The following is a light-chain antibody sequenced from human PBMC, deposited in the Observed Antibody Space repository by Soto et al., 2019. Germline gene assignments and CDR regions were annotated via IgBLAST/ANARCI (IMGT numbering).Light chain of an antibody. CDR2: AAS. CDR3: QQLNSYLFT. V-gene: IGKV1-9*01. Sequence: DIQLTQSPSFLSASVGDRVTITCRASQGISSYLAWYQQKPGKAPKLLIYAASTLQSGVPSRFSGSGSGTEVTLTISSLQPEDFATYYCQQLNSYLFTCGPGTKVDIK. J-gene: IGKJ3*01. CDR1: QGISSY.